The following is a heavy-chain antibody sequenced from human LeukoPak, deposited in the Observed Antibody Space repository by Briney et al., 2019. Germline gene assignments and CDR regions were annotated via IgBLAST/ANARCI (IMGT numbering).Heavy chain of an antibody. V-gene: IGHV1-46*01. CDR1: GYTFTSYY. J-gene: IGHJ5*02. Sequence: ASVNVSCKASGYTFTSYYMHWVRQAPGQGLEWMGIINPSGGSTSYAQKFQGRVTITKDTSASTAYMELSSLRSEDTAVYYCARGEVITTVRGGIGNNWLDPWGQGTLVSVSS. CDR3: ARGEVITTVRGGIGNNWLDP. D-gene: IGHD3-10*01. CDR2: INPSGGST.